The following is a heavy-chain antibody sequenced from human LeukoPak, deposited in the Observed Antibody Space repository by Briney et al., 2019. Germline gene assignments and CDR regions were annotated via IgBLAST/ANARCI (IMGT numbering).Heavy chain of an antibody. Sequence: GGSLRLSCAASGFTFSSYSMNWVRQAPGKGLEWVSSISSSSSYIYYADSVKGRFTISRDNAKNSLYLQMHSLRAEDTAVYYCAREVLLWFGELLSYSYGMDVWGQGTTVTVSS. V-gene: IGHV3-21*01. CDR3: AREVLLWFGELLSYSYGMDV. J-gene: IGHJ6*02. CDR2: ISSSSSYI. D-gene: IGHD3-10*01. CDR1: GFTFSSYS.